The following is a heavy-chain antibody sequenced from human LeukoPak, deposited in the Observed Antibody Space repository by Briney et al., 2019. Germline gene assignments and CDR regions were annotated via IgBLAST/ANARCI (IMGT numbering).Heavy chain of an antibody. CDR3: ARDHNYDYVWGYYMDV. V-gene: IGHV1-69*05. CDR2: IIPIFGTA. CDR1: GGTFSSCA. J-gene: IGHJ6*03. D-gene: IGHD3-16*01. Sequence: ASVKVSCKASGGTFSSCAISWVRQAPGQGLEWMGRIIPIFGTANYAQKFQGRVTITTDESTSTAYMELSSLRSEDTAVYYCARDHNYDYVWGYYMDVWGKGTTVTVSS.